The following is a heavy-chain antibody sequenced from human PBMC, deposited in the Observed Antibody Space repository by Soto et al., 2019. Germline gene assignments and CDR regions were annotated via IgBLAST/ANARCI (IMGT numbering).Heavy chain of an antibody. CDR3: AKDRRRFGVIDY. CDR1: GFSFSSYD. Sequence: QMQLVESWGGVVQPGRSLRLSCAASGFSFSSYDMHCVRQAPGKGLEWVAYISYDGSAKYYGDSVKGRFTISRDNSRNTLYLQMNSLRADETAVYFCAKDRRRFGVIDYWGQGTLVTVSS. D-gene: IGHD3-10*01. J-gene: IGHJ4*02. CDR2: ISYDGSAK. V-gene: IGHV3-30*18.